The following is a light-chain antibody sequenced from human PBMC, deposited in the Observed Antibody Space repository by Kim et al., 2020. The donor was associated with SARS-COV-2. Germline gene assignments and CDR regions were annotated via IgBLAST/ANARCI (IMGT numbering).Light chain of an antibody. Sequence: ATMKCKSSQRFLNSSKNKNSLAWYQQKPGQRPKLLISWASARESGVPDRFSGSGSGTDFTLTISSLQAEDVAVYYCQQYYTTPLTFGGGTKVDIK. V-gene: IGKV4-1*01. J-gene: IGKJ4*01. CDR3: QQYYTTPLT. CDR2: WAS. CDR1: QRFLNSSKNKNS.